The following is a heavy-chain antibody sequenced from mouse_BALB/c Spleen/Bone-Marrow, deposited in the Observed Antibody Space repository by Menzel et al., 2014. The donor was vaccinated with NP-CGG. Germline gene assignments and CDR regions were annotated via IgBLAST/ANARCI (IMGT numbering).Heavy chain of an antibody. CDR3: ARRVYGNYWYFDV. CDR1: GYAFSSYW. J-gene: IGHJ1*01. CDR2: IYPGDGDT. V-gene: IGHV1-80*01. D-gene: IGHD2-1*01. Sequence: VKLVESGAELVRPGSSVKISCKASGYAFSSYWMNWVKQRPGQGPEWIGQIYPGDGDTNYNGKFKGKATLTADKSSSTAYMQLSSLTSEDSAVYFCARRVYGNYWYFDVWGAGTTVTVSS.